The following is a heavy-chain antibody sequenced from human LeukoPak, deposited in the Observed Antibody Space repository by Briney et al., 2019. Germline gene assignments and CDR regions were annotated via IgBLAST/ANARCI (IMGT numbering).Heavy chain of an antibody. CDR3: ARGWTQVGDY. CDR1: GYTFTNND. D-gene: IGHD5-18*01. J-gene: IGHJ4*02. Sequence: GASVKVSCKASGYTFTNNDINWVRQATGQGLEWMGWINTNNGHAGYAQKLQGRVTLTRDTSINTVYMELSSLTSEGTAVYYCARGWTQVGDYWGQGTLVTVSS. V-gene: IGHV1-8*01. CDR2: INTNNGHA.